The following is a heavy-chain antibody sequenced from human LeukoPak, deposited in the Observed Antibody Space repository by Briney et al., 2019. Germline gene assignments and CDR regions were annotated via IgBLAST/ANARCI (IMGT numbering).Heavy chain of an antibody. D-gene: IGHD3-10*01. J-gene: IGHJ6*04. Sequence: GGSLRLSCAASGFTFSSYAMSWVRQAPGKGLEWVSAISGSGGSTYYADSVKGRFTISRDNSKNTLYLQMNSLRVEDTAVYYCAKALSTMVRGVNYYYGMDVWGKGTTVTVSS. CDR2: ISGSGGST. V-gene: IGHV3-23*01. CDR1: GFTFSSYA. CDR3: AKALSTMVRGVNYYYGMDV.